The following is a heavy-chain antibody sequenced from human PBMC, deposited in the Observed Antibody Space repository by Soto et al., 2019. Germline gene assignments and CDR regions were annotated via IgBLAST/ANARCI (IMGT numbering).Heavy chain of an antibody. Sequence: VGSLRLSCAASGFTFDIHAMSWVRQAPGKGLQWVSVISGSGGSTYYADSVKGRFTISRDNSKNTLYLQMNSLRADDTAVYYCAKGSPATHYFYYAMDVWGQGTTVTVSS. CDR3: AKGSPATHYFYYAMDV. CDR2: ISGSGGST. J-gene: IGHJ6*02. V-gene: IGHV3-23*01. CDR1: GFTFDIHA.